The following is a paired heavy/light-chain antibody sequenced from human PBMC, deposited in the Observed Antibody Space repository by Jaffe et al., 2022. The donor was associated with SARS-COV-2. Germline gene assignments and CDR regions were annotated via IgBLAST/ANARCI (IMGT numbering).Light chain of an antibody. J-gene: IGLJ3*02. CDR3: DSRDSSGNLRV. CDR1: SLRSYY. Sequence: SSELTQDPAVSVALGQTVRITCQGDSLRSYYASWYQQKSGQAPVLVIYGKNNRPSGIADRFSGSNSGDTASLTITGAQADDEADYYCDSRDSSGNLRVFGGGTKLTVL. V-gene: IGLV3-19*01. CDR2: GKN.
Heavy chain of an antibody. CDR1: GFTFSNYW. J-gene: IGHJ4*02. D-gene: IGHD1-1*01. V-gene: IGHV3-7*03. Sequence: DVQLVESGGGLVQPGESLRVSCAASGFTFSNYWMSWVRQAPGKGLEWVANIQQDGSEKYYADSVKGRFIIGRDNAKRSLYLQMNRLRTEDTAIYYCVRDLYFVYTSHNWTYLNFWGQGTLVTVSS. CDR3: VRDLYFVYTSHNWTYLNF. CDR2: IQQDGSEK.